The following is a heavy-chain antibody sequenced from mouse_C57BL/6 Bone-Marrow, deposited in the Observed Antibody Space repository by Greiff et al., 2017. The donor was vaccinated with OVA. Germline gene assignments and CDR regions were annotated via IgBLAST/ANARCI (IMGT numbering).Heavy chain of an antibody. CDR3: TDYGSRCPYAMDY. CDR1: GFNIQDDY. Sequence: EVKLMESGAELVRPGASVKLSCTASGFNIQDDYMHWVKQRPEQGLEWIGWIDPENGDTEYASKFQGKATITADTSSNTAYLQLSSLTSEDTAVYYCTDYGSRCPYAMDYWGQGTSVTVSS. J-gene: IGHJ4*01. D-gene: IGHD1-1*01. CDR2: IDPENGDT. V-gene: IGHV14-4*01.